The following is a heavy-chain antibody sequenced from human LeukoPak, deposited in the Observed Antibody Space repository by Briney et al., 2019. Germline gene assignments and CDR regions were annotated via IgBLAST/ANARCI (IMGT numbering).Heavy chain of an antibody. CDR1: GFTFSSYE. J-gene: IGHJ4*02. CDR2: ISSSGSTI. V-gene: IGHV3-48*03. D-gene: IGHD6-19*01. Sequence: GGSLRLSCAASGFTFSSYEMNWVRQAPGKGLEWVSYISSSGSTIYYADSVEGQFTISRDNAKNSLYLQMNSLRAEDTAVYYCARDGGIAVAAEVYFDYWGQGTLVTVSS. CDR3: ARDGGIAVAAEVYFDY.